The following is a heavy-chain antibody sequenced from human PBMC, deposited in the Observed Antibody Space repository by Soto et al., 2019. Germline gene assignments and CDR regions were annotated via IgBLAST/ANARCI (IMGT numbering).Heavy chain of an antibody. Sequence: GGSLRLSCAASGFTFSSYSMNWVRQAPGKGLEWVSSISSSSSYIYYADSVKGRFTISRDNAKNSLYLQMNSLRAEDTAVYYCARDLKSDSGDQIDYWGQGTLVTVSS. J-gene: IGHJ4*02. CDR3: ARDLKSDSGDQIDY. D-gene: IGHD4-17*01. CDR2: ISSSSSYI. V-gene: IGHV3-21*01. CDR1: GFTFSSYS.